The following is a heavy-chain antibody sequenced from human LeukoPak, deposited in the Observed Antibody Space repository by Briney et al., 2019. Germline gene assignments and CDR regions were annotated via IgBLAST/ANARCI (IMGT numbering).Heavy chain of an antibody. CDR1: GYIFTSYG. Sequence: ASVKVSCKASGYIFTSYGISWVRQAPGQGLEWMGWISAYNGNTNYAQKLQGRVTMTTDTSTSTAYMELRSLRSDDTAVYYCARVVIWSGEPYFDYWGQGTLVTVSS. V-gene: IGHV1-18*01. CDR2: ISAYNGNT. J-gene: IGHJ4*02. CDR3: ARVVIWSGEPYFDY. D-gene: IGHD3-10*01.